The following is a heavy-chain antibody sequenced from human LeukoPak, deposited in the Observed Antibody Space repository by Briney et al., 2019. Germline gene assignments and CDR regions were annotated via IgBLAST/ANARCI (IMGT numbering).Heavy chain of an antibody. CDR3: ARDKSNGRGLNAFDI. CDR1: GYTFTGYY. J-gene: IGHJ3*02. Sequence: GASVKVSCKASGYTFTGYYMHWVRQAPGQGLEWMGWINPNSGGTNCAQKFQGRVTMTRDTSISTAYMELSRLRSDDTAVYYCARDKSNGRGLNAFDIWGQGTMVTVSS. D-gene: IGHD3-10*01. V-gene: IGHV1-2*02. CDR2: INPNSGGT.